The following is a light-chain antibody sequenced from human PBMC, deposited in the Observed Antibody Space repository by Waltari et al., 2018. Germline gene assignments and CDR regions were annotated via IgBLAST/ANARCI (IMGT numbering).Light chain of an antibody. J-gene: IGLJ1*01. CDR3: QSYDISLSGSV. CDR1: SSNIGADYE. Sequence: QSVLTQPPSVSGAPGQRVTISCPGSSSNIGADYEVHRYQQLPGTAPKVLIYGKSNRPSGVPGRFSGSKSGTSASLAITGLQAEDEAAYYCQSYDISLSGSVFGTGTKVTVL. V-gene: IGLV1-40*01. CDR2: GKS.